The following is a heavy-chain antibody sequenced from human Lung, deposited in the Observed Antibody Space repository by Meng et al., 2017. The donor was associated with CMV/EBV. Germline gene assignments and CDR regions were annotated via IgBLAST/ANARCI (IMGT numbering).Heavy chain of an antibody. CDR1: GFTFSRHA. V-gene: IGHV3-30-3*01. D-gene: IGHD1-26*01. CDR3: ARDSDSGSYWGDNWFDP. CDR2: ISYGGSGK. Sequence: GESLKISCAASGFTFSRHAMHWVRQAPGKGLEWVAVISYGGSGKYYADSVRGRFTISTDESKNTLYLQINSLRPEDTAVYYCARDSDSGSYWGDNWFDPWXQGTLVTVSS. J-gene: IGHJ5*02.